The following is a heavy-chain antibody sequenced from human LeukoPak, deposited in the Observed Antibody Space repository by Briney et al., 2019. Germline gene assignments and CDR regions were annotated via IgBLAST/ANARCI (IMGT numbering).Heavy chain of an antibody. CDR3: VASRWSGALDF. V-gene: IGHV3-74*01. J-gene: IGHJ4*02. D-gene: IGHD3-3*01. CDR2: SDRDGVVR. Sequence: PGGSLRLSCVGSSIRFADHWMLWVRQVPGEPPAWVARSDRDGVVREYADSVKGRFTIPRDNARNTIHLEMNRLKVEDTATYYCVASRWSGALDFWGQGSLVTVSS. CDR1: SIRFADHW.